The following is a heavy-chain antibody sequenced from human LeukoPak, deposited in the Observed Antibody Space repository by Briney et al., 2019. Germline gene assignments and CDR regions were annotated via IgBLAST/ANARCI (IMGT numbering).Heavy chain of an antibody. CDR3: AADRGEYSGSYWTAFDI. CDR2: FDPEDGEI. J-gene: IGHJ3*02. CDR1: EYTLTELS. V-gene: IGHV1-24*01. Sequence: ASVKVSCKVSEYTLTELSVHWVPQAPGKGLEWLGGFDPEDGEIIYAQKFQGRVTMSDDTSTDTAYMELGSLRSDDTAVYYCAADRGEYSGSYWTAFDIWGQGTMVTVSS. D-gene: IGHD1-26*01.